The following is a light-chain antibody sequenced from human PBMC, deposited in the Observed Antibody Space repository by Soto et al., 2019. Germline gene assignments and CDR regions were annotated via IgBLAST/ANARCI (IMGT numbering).Light chain of an antibody. J-gene: IGKJ2*01. CDR2: GAS. V-gene: IGKV3-15*01. CDR3: QQSNDWPNT. Sequence: EIVMTQSPATLSVSPGERATLSCRASQSVSSKLSWYQQKVGQAPRLLIWGASNRVIGIPARFSGSGSGTEFTITISSLQSEDFAVYYCQQSNDWPNTFGQGTTLEIK. CDR1: QSVSSK.